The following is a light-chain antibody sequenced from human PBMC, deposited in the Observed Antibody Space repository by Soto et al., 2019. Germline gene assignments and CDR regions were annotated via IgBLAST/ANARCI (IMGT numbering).Light chain of an antibody. CDR3: QECNDWPPGT. V-gene: IGKV3-15*01. CDR1: QSVNTN. Sequence: PSSLSGCPGERATLSCRARQSVNTNSARDQQRPGQAPRVLIYAASTRATGIADRFSGSGSGTDFTLTISSLQPEDIGLYYSQECNDWPPGTFGPRTKVDI. J-gene: IGKJ3*01. CDR2: AAS.